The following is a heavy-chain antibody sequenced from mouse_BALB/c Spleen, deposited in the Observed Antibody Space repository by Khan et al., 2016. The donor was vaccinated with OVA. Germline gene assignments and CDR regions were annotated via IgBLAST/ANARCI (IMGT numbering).Heavy chain of an antibody. CDR1: GYTFTTYW. J-gene: IGHJ2*01. CDR2: INPTSGYT. CDR3: ERDRIDY. D-gene: IGHD2-14*01. V-gene: IGHV1-7*01. Sequence: QVQLKQSGTELAKPGASVKMSCKASGYTFTTYWMHWVKQRPGQGLEWIGYINPTSGYTDYNEKFKDKATLSADKSSSTAYMQLSSLTSEDSAVYSCERDRIDYWGQGTTLTVSS.